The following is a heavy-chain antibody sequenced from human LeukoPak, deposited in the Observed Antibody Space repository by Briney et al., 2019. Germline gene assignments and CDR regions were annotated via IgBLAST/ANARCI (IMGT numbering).Heavy chain of an antibody. CDR1: GFSFGSYE. J-gene: IGHJ4*02. CDR2: ISSSGSTI. Sequence: GGSLRLSCAASGFSFGSYEMNWVRQAPGKGLEWVSYISSSGSTIYYADSVKGRFTISRDNAKSSLYLQINSLRAEDTAVYYCARGDLHDYGGNSHDYWGQGTLVTVSS. V-gene: IGHV3-48*03. CDR3: ARGDLHDYGGNSHDY. D-gene: IGHD4-23*01.